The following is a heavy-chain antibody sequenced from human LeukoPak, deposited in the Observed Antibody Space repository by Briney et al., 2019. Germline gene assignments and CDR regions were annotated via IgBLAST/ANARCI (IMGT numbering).Heavy chain of an antibody. CDR2: INHSGST. CDR3: ARGRRSGYSYVKDY. D-gene: IGHD5-18*01. J-gene: IGHJ4*02. CDR1: GGSISSSSYY. Sequence: SETLSLTCNVSGGSISSSSYYWGWIRQPPGKGLEWIGEINHSGSTNYNPSLKSRVTISVDTSKNQFSLKLSSVTAADTAVYYCARGRRSGYSYVKDYWGQGTLVTVSS. V-gene: IGHV4-39*07.